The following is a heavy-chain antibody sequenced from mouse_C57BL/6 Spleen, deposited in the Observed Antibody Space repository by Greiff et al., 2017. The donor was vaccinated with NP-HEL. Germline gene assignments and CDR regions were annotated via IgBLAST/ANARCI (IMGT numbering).Heavy chain of an antibody. Sequence: VQLQQSGPGLVKPSQSLSLTCSVTGYSITSGYYWNWIRQFPGNKLEWMGYISYDGSNNYNPSLKNRISITRDTSKNQFFLKLNSVTTEDTATYYCAREDYGSSYDYYAMDYWGQGTSVTVSS. V-gene: IGHV3-6*01. CDR1: GYSITSGYY. J-gene: IGHJ4*01. CDR3: AREDYGSSYDYYAMDY. CDR2: ISYDGSN. D-gene: IGHD1-1*01.